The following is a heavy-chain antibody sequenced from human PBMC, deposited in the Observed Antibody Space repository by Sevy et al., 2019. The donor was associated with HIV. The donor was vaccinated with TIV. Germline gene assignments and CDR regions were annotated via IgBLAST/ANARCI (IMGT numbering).Heavy chain of an antibody. CDR1: GGSISSYY. J-gene: IGHJ4*02. V-gene: IGHV4-59*01. CDR3: AREDEAAADY. Sequence: SETLSLTCTVSGGSISSYYWSWIRQPPGKGLEWIGYIYYSGSTNYNPSLKSRVTISVDTSKNQFSLKLSSVTAADTAVYYCAREDEAAADYLGQGTLVTVSS. D-gene: IGHD6-13*01. CDR2: IYYSGST.